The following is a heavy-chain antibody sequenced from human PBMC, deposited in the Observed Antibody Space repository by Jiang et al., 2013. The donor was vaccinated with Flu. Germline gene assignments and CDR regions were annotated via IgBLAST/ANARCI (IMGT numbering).Heavy chain of an antibody. CDR3: ARVSWERTPDSHDAFDI. CDR1: GGSISSYY. J-gene: IGHJ3*02. D-gene: IGHD1-26*01. CDR2: IYYSGST. Sequence: GLVKPSETLSLTCIVSGGSISSYYWSWIRQPPGKGLEWIGYIYYSGSTNYNPSLKSRVTISVDTSKNQFSLKLSSVTAADTAVYYCARVSWERTPDSHDAFDIWGQGTMVTVSS. V-gene: IGHV4-59*01.